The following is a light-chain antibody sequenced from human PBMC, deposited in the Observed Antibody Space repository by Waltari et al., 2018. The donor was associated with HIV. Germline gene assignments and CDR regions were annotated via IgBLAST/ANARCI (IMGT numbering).Light chain of an antibody. Sequence: QSALTQPPSVSGSPGQSVTISCTGTSSDVGTYDRVSWYQQPPGTAPKRMIYEVSIRPSGVPDRFSGSKSGNTASLTISGLQAEDEADYYCTSYTNTLDVVFGGGTKLTVL. CDR2: EVS. V-gene: IGLV2-18*02. J-gene: IGLJ2*01. CDR1: SSDVGTYDR. CDR3: TSYTNTLDVV.